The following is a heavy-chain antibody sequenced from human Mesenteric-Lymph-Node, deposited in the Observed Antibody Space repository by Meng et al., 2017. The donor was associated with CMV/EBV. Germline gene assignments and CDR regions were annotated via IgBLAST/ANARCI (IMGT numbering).Heavy chain of an antibody. CDR1: GPTVSTNH. D-gene: IGHD2/OR15-2a*01. CDR2: IYTGAST. Sequence: GESLKISCAASGPTVSTNHMSWVRQAPGKGLEWVSVIYTGASTYYADSVKGRFTISRDNSKNTLYLQMNSLRVEDTAVYYCARRRFYYWFDPWGQGTLVTVSS. J-gene: IGHJ5*02. V-gene: IGHV3-66*02. CDR3: ARRRFYYWFDP.